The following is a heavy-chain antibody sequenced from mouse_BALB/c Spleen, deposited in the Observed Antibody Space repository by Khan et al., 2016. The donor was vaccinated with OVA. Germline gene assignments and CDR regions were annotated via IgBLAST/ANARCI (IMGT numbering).Heavy chain of an antibody. D-gene: IGHD1-1*01. J-gene: IGHJ3*01. CDR1: GFTFSTYG. Sequence: EVMLVESGGDLVEPGGSLKLSCAASGFTFSTYGMSWVRQTPDRRLEWVATISTGGHYTYYPDSVRGRFTISRDNARNTLYLQMTSQKSEDTAMFYCARLAYYYDSEGFAYWGQGTLVTVSA. CDR3: ARLAYYYDSEGFAY. CDR2: ISTGGHYT. V-gene: IGHV5-6*01.